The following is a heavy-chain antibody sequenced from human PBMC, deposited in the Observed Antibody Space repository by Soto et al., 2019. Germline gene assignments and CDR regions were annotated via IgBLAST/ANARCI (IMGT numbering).Heavy chain of an antibody. CDR2: IYYSGST. CDR3: ASLGFLSGYYFDY. J-gene: IGHJ4*02. D-gene: IGHD6-25*01. V-gene: IGHV4-30-4*01. CDR1: GGSISSGDYY. Sequence: QVQLQESGPGLVKPPQTLSLTCTVSGGSISSGDYYWSWIRQPPGKVLEWIGYIYYSGSTYYNPSLKGRVTISVDTSKTQFSLKLSSVTAADTAVYDCASLGFLSGYYFDYWGQGTLVTVSS.